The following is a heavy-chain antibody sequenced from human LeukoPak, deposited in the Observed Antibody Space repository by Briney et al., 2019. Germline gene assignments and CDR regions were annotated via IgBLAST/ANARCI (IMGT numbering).Heavy chain of an antibody. D-gene: IGHD3-22*01. J-gene: IGHJ4*02. CDR2: ISYDGINK. Sequence: GGSLRLSCAASGFAFSGSAMHWVRQAPGKGLEWVAVISYDGINKDHVDFVKGRFTISRDNSKNTLYLQMNSLRVEDTAIYYCARDRHYYDMSDYSGPLEYWGQGTLVTVSS. V-gene: IGHV3-30-3*01. CDR3: ARDRHYYDMSDYSGPLEY. CDR1: GFAFSGSA.